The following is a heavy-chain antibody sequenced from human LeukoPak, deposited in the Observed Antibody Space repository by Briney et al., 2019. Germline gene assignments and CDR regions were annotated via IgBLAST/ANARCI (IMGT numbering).Heavy chain of an antibody. CDR1: GGSVSSGSYY. V-gene: IGHV4-61*01. J-gene: IGHJ4*02. D-gene: IGHD1-26*01. CDR2: IYYSGST. Sequence: ASETLSLTCTVSGGSVSSGSYYWSWIRQPPGKGLEWIGYIYYSGSTNYNPSLKSRVTISVDTSKNQFSLKLSSVTAADTAVYYCASGGLVGATTWWAYWGQGTLVTVSS. CDR3: ASGGLVGATTWWAY.